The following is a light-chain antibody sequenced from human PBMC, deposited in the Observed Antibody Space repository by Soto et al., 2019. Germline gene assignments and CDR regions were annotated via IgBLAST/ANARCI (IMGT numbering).Light chain of an antibody. J-gene: IGLJ1*01. CDR2: EVV. V-gene: IGLV2-8*01. CDR1: KNDIGVYDF. Sequence: QSALTQPPSGSGSPGQSVTISCTGTKNDIGVYDFVSWYQHHPGKAPRLIIYEVVQRPSGVPDRFSGSKSGNTASLTVSGLRAADEADYFCKSYAGSKNYVFGSGTKV. CDR3: KSYAGSKNYV.